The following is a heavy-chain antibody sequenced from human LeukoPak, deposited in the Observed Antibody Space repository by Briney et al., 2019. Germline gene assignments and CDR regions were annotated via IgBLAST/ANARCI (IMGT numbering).Heavy chain of an antibody. CDR2: ISGSGGST. CDR1: GFTFSSYA. J-gene: IGHJ4*02. D-gene: IGHD1-1*01. CDR3: AKSGSRSNLFDY. Sequence: GGSLRLSCAASGFTFSSYAMSWVRQAPGKGLEWVSAISGSGGSTYYADSVKGRFTISRDNSKNTLCLQMNSLRAEDTAVYYCAKSGSRSNLFDYWGQGTLVTVSS. V-gene: IGHV3-23*01.